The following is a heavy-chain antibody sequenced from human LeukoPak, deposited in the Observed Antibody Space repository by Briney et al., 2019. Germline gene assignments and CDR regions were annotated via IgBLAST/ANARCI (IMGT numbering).Heavy chain of an antibody. J-gene: IGHJ4*02. CDR1: GGPFSGYY. V-gene: IGHV4-34*01. CDR2: INHSGST. D-gene: IGHD3-10*01. Sequence: PSETLSLTCAVYGGPFSGYYWSWIRQPPGKGLEWIGEINHSGSTNYNPSLKSRVTISVDTSKNQFSLKLSSVTAADTAVYYCARGRYYGSGSVYWGQGTLVTVSS. CDR3: ARGRYYGSGSVY.